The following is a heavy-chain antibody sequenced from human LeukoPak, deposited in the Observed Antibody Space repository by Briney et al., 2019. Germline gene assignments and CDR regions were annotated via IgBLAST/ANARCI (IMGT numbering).Heavy chain of an antibody. CDR1: GFTFSSYE. J-gene: IGHJ5*02. Sequence: GGSLRLSCAASGFTFSSYEMNWVRQAPGKGLEWVSYISSSGSTIYYADSVKGRFTISRDNAKNSLYLQMNSLRAEDTAVYYCARAGVVVVAATVWFDPWGQGTLVTVSS. CDR3: ARAGVVVVAATVWFDP. CDR2: ISSSGSTI. V-gene: IGHV3-48*03. D-gene: IGHD2-15*01.